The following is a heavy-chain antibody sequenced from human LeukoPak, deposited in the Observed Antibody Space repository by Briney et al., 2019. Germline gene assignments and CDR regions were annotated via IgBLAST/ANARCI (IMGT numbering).Heavy chain of an antibody. V-gene: IGHV3-53*01. CDR3: ARDSKVTDV. CDR1: GFTFGNAW. D-gene: IGHD2-21*02. J-gene: IGHJ4*02. CDR2: IYSGGST. Sequence: LPGGSLRLSCAASGFTFGNAWMTWVRQAPGKGLEWVSVIYSGGSTYYADSVKGRFTISRDNSKNTLYLQMNSLRAEDTAVYYCARDSKVTDVWGQGTLVTVSS.